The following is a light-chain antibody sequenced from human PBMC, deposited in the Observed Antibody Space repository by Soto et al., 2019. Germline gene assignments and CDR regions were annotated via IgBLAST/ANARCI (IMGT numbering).Light chain of an antibody. CDR3: CSYAGRSTWDVV. CDR2: EVS. J-gene: IGLJ2*01. CDR1: SSDIGTYNY. Sequence: QSALTQPASMSGSPGQSITISCTGTSSDIGTYNYVSWYQQHPGKVPKLMIYEVSNRPSGVSNRFSGSKSGSTASLTISGLQTEDEADYYCCSYAGRSTWDVVFGGGTKVTVL. V-gene: IGLV2-23*02.